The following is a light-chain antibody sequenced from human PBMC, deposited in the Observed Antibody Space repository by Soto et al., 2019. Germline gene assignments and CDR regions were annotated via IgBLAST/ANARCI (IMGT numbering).Light chain of an antibody. CDR1: QYVSSN. CDR2: GAS. CDR3: QQYNDWPPWT. J-gene: IGKJ1*01. V-gene: IGKV3-15*01. Sequence: EIVMTQSPATLSVSPGERVTLSCRASQYVSSNLAWYQQKPGQAPRLLIYGASTRATDIPARFSGSGSGTEFTLTISSLQSEDFAVYYCQQYNDWPPWTFGQGTKVEIK.